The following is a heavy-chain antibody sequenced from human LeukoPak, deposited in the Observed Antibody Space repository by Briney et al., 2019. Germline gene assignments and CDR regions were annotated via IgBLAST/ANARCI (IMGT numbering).Heavy chain of an antibody. V-gene: IGHV1-2*02. D-gene: IGHD3-10*01. J-gene: IGHJ4*02. CDR1: GYTFTGYY. CDR3: ARPSYYGSGSSPDY. Sequence: ASVKGSCKTSGYTFTGYYMHWVRQAPGQGLEWVGWINPNSGGTNYAQKFQGRVTMTRATSISTAYMELSRLRSDDTAAYYCARPSYYGSGSSPDYWGQGTLVTVSS. CDR2: INPNSGGT.